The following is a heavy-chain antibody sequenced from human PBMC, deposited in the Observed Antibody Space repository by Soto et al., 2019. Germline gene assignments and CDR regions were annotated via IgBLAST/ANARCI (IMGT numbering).Heavy chain of an antibody. Sequence: GGSLRLSCTASGFTFGDYAMSWVRQAPGKGLEWVGFIRSKAYGGTTEYAASVKGRFTISRDDSKSIAYLQMNSLKTEDTAVYYCTTIFGVVISGPNHYYRMDVWGQGTTVTVSS. CDR3: TTIFGVVISGPNHYYRMDV. CDR2: IRSKAYGGTT. V-gene: IGHV3-49*04. CDR1: GFTFGDYA. J-gene: IGHJ6*02. D-gene: IGHD3-3*01.